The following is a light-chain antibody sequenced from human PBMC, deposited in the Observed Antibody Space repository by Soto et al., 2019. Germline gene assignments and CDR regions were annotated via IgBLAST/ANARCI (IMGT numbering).Light chain of an antibody. Sequence: QSALTQPASVSGSPGQSITISCTGTSSDVGAHKFVSWFQQHPGKAPKLIMYEGSYRPSGVSNRFSGSKSGNTASLTILGFRSEDEADYYCSSRTTNTTVVFGGGTKLTVL. V-gene: IGLV2-14*01. CDR3: SSRTTNTTVV. CDR1: SSDVGAHKF. J-gene: IGLJ2*01. CDR2: EGS.